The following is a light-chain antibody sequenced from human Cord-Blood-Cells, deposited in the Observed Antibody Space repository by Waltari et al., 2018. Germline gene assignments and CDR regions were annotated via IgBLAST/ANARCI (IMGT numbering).Light chain of an antibody. CDR1: SSNIGHNA. V-gene: IGLV1-36*01. Sequence: VLTQPPSVSEAPRQRVTISCSGSSSNIGHNAVNWYQQLPGKAPKLLIYYDDLLPSGVSDRFSGSKSGTSASLAISGLQSEDEADYYCAAWDDSLNGVVFGGGTKLTVL. J-gene: IGLJ2*01. CDR3: AAWDDSLNGVV. CDR2: YDD.